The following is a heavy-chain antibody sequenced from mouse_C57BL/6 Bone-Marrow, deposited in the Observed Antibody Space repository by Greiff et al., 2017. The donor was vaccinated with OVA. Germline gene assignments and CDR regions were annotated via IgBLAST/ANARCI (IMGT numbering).Heavy chain of an antibody. V-gene: IGHV5-6*01. CDR2: ISSGGSYT. CDR1: GFTFSSYG. Sequence: EVKLMESGGDLVKPGGSLKLSCAASGFTFSSYGMSCVRQTPDKRLEWVATISSGGSYTYYPDSVKGRFTISRDNAKNTLYLQMSSLKSEDTAMYYCARLYSNYVGWFAYWGQGTLVTVSA. CDR3: ARLYSNYVGWFAY. J-gene: IGHJ3*01. D-gene: IGHD2-5*01.